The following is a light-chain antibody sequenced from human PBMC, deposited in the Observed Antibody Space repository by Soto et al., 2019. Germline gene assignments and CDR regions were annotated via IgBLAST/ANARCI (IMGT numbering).Light chain of an antibody. V-gene: IGKV1-33*01. CDR2: DAS. J-gene: IGKJ3*01. CDR1: QDISNY. CDR3: QQYDNLLFT. Sequence: DIQMTQSPSSLSASVGDRVTITCQASQDISNYLNWYQQKPGKAPKLLIYDASNLETGVPSRFSGSGSGTDFTFTISSLQPEGIATYYCQQYDNLLFTFGPGTKVDIK.